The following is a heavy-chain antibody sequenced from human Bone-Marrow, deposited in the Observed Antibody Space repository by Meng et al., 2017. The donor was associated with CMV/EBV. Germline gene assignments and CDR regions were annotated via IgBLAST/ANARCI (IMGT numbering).Heavy chain of an antibody. CDR2: ISSGSSTI. Sequence: GGSLRLSCAASGFTFSFYSMNWVRQTPGKGLEWVSYISSGSSTIFYADSVMGRFTISRDNAKNSLYLQMNNLRAEDTAVYYCATGVRIVRMAADEPVGDDYWGQGTLVTVSS. CDR3: ATGVRIVRMAADEPVGDDY. CDR1: GFTFSFYS. D-gene: IGHD6-13*01. J-gene: IGHJ4*02. V-gene: IGHV3-48*04.